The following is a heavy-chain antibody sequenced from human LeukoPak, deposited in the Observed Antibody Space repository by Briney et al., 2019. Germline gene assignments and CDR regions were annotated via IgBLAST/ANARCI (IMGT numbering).Heavy chain of an antibody. Sequence: PGGSLRLSCAASGFTFSSYAMNWVRQAPGKGLEWVSVISGRGDSTYYADSVKGRFTISRDNSKNTLYLQMNTLRAEDTAVYYCAELTQTGTTRHFDYWGQGALVTVSS. V-gene: IGHV3-23*01. CDR3: AELTQTGTTRHFDY. CDR1: GFTFSSYA. J-gene: IGHJ4*02. D-gene: IGHD1-1*01. CDR2: ISGRGDST.